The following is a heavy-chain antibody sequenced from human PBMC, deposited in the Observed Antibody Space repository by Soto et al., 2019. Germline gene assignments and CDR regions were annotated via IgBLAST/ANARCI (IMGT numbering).Heavy chain of an antibody. J-gene: IGHJ5*02. CDR1: GFTVSSNY. D-gene: IGHD2-15*01. CDR3: AREECSGGSCYFWFDP. Sequence: GGSLRLSCAASGFTVSSNYMSWVRQAPGKGLEWVSVIYSGGSTYYADSVKGRFTISRHNSKNTLYLQMNSLRAEDTAVYYCAREECSGGSCYFWFDPWGQGTLVTVSS. CDR2: IYSGGST. V-gene: IGHV3-53*04.